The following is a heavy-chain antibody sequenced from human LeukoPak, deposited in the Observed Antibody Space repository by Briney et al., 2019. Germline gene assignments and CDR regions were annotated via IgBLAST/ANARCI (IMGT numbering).Heavy chain of an antibody. CDR3: ARVPRELDSSWHFDY. CDR2: INTNTGNP. V-gene: IGHV7-4-1*02. D-gene: IGHD6-13*01. J-gene: IGHJ4*02. Sequence: ASVKVSCKASGYTFTSSAMNWVRQAPGQGLEWMGWINTNTGNPTYAQGFTGRFVFSLDTSVSTAYLQISSLKAEDTAVYYCARVPRELDSSWHFDYWGQGTLVTVSS. CDR1: GYTFTSSA.